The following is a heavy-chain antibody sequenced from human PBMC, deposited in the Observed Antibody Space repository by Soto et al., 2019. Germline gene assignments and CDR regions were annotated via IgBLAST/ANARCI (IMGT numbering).Heavy chain of an antibody. D-gene: IGHD2-21*02. V-gene: IGHV4-34*01. J-gene: IGHJ4*02. CDR1: GGAFSGFY. Sequence: SENPSPPPAVYGGAFSGFYWGWVRHPPGKGLEWIGEINHSGSTNYNPSLKSRVTISVDTSKNQFSLKLSSVTAADTAVYYCARVVVTTDFYFDYWGQGTLVTVSS. CDR2: INHSGST. CDR3: ARVVVTTDFYFDY.